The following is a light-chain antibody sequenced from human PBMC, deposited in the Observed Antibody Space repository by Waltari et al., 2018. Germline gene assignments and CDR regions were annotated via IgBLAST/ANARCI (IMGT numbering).Light chain of an antibody. J-gene: IGKJ2*01. V-gene: IGKV2-28*01. CDR1: QSLLHSDGYNY. CDR3: MQALQSRYT. Sequence: VMRQSPHTLPVTPGEPASISCTSRQSLLHSDGYNYVEWHLQKPGQSPQLLVYLASNLASWVPDRVSGSGSGTDFTLKISRVEAEDVGVYFCMQALQSRYTFGQGTKLEFK. CDR2: LAS.